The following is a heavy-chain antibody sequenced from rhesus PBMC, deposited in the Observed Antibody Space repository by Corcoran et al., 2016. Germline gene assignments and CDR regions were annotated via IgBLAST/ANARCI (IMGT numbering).Heavy chain of an antibody. D-gene: IGHD6-25*01. Sequence: QVKLQQWGEGLVKPSETLSLTCAVYGGSVSAYYYWCWILQAPGRGLEGIGNTAGEGESTNYTPSRTKRLTNSKGASKNQCSLRLSSVTAADTTVYYCAREAGSGSWKWWYFDLWGSGTPITIPS. CDR2: TAGEGEST. V-gene: IGHV4-73*01. CDR1: GGSVSAYYY. CDR3: AREAGSGSWKWWYFDL. J-gene: IGHJ2*01.